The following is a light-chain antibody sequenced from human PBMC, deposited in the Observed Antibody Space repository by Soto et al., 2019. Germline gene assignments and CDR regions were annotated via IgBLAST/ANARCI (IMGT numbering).Light chain of an antibody. J-gene: IGLJ1*01. Sequence: QSALTQPPSAFGSPGQSGTISCTGTSTDVGAYNYVSWYQQRPGKAPKHMIFEVTKRPTGVPDRFSGSQSGNTASVNVSGVQADDVADYYCSSYGGSNTVVFGTGTKLTVL. V-gene: IGLV2-8*01. CDR1: STDVGAYNY. CDR2: EVT. CDR3: SSYGGSNTVV.